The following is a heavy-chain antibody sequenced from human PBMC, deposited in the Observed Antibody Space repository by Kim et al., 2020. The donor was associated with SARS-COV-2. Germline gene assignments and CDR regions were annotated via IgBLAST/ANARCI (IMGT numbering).Heavy chain of an antibody. D-gene: IGHD3-10*01. CDR1: GFIFRNFG. J-gene: IGHJ4*02. CDR3: ARPSSSHFDF. Sequence: GGSLRLSCAASGFIFRNFGMHWVRQAPGKGLEWVAFISNDGPTAIYADSVRGRFTISRDYSENNLYLQMDSLSAGDTAVYYCARPSSSHFDFWGQGTLVTVSS. CDR2: ISNDGPTA. V-gene: IGHV3-33*05.